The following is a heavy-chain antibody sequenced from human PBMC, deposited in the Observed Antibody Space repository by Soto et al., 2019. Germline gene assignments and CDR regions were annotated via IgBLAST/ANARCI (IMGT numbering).Heavy chain of an antibody. D-gene: IGHD6-19*01. V-gene: IGHV4-39*02. Sequence: SETLSLTCTVSGGSISSSSYYWGWIRQPPGKGLEWIGSIYYSGSTYYNPSLKSRVTISVDTSKNQFSLKLSSVTAADTAVYYCARERGTIAVAGGSWGYYYYGMDFWGQGPTVTVSS. CDR2: IYYSGST. CDR1: GGSISSSSYY. J-gene: IGHJ6*02. CDR3: ARERGTIAVAGGSWGYYYYGMDF.